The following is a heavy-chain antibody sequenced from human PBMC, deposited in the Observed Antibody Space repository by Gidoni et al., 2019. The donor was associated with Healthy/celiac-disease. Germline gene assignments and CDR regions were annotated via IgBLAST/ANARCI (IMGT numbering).Heavy chain of an antibody. CDR1: GFTFSSYA. D-gene: IGHD3-22*01. J-gene: IGHJ4*02. CDR2: IIGSGGST. Sequence: EVQLLESGGGLVQPGGSLRLSCAASGFTFSSYAMSWVRQAPGKGLEWVSTIIGSGGSTYYADSVKGRFTISRDNSKNTLYLQMNSLRAEDTAVYYCAKQSYDSSGYYYYFDYWGQGTLVTVSS. V-gene: IGHV3-23*01. CDR3: AKQSYDSSGYYYYFDY.